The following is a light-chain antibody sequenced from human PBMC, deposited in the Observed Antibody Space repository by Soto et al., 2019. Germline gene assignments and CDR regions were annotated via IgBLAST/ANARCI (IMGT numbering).Light chain of an antibody. Sequence: IQFNQSQPSPPASAGDRGTLTCRASQSINRFLNWYQQKPGKATKLLIYAASSLQSGVPSRFSGSGSGTDFTLTISRLQPEDFAPYYCQQSYSPTPVTFGQGTRLEIK. V-gene: IGKV1-39*01. CDR1: QSINRF. J-gene: IGKJ5*01. CDR2: AAS. CDR3: QQSYSPTPVT.